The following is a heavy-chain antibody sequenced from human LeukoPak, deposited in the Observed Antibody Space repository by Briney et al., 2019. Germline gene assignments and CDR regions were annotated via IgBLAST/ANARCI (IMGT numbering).Heavy chain of an antibody. Sequence: SETLSLTCAVSGGSISSGGYSWSWIRQPPGKGLEWIGYIYHSGSTYYNPSLKSRVTISVDTSKNQFSLKLSSVTAADTAVYYCARSSGHITIFGVVIINWFDPWGQGTLVTVSS. J-gene: IGHJ5*02. D-gene: IGHD3-3*01. CDR3: ARSSGHITIFGVVIINWFDP. V-gene: IGHV4-30-2*01. CDR1: GGSISSGGYS. CDR2: IYHSGST.